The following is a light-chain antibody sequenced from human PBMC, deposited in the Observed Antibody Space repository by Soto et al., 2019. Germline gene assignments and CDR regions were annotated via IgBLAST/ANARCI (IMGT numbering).Light chain of an antibody. CDR1: QSVSSNY. J-gene: IGKJ2*03. V-gene: IGKV3-20*01. Sequence: DIVLTQSPATLSLSPGKRATLSCRASQSVSSNYLAWYQQKPGQAPRLLIYGASTRATGIPDRFSGSGSGTDFTLTVSRLEPEDFAVYYCQQYGSSPMYSFGQGTKVDIK. CDR2: GAS. CDR3: QQYGSSPMYS.